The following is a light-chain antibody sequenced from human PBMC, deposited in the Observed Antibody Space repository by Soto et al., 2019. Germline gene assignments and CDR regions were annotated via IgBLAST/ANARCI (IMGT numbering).Light chain of an antibody. CDR1: SSDVGGYNY. CDR3: SSYAGSNNQGV. V-gene: IGLV2-8*01. Sequence: QSVLTQPPSASGSPGQSVTISCTGTSSDVGGYNYVSWYQQHPGKAPKLMIYEVSKRPSGVPDRFSGSKSGNTASLPVSGLQAEDEVDYYCSSYAGSNNQGVFGGGTQLTVL. J-gene: IGLJ2*01. CDR2: EVS.